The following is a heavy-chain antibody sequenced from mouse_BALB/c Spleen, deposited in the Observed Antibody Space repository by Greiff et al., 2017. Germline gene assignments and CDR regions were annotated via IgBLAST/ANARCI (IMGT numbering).Heavy chain of an antibody. CDR1: GFTFSSYG. CDR2: INSNGGST. J-gene: IGHJ3*01. Sequence: DVKLVESGGGLVQPGGSLKLSCAASGFTFSSYGMSWVRQTPDKRLELVATINSNGGSTYYPDSVKGRFTISRDNAKNTLYLQMSSLKSEDTAMYYCARDLNEFAYWGQGTLVTVSA. CDR3: ARDLNEFAY. V-gene: IGHV5-6-3*01.